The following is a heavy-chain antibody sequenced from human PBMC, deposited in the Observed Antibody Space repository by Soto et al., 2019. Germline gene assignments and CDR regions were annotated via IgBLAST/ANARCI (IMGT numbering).Heavy chain of an antibody. CDR2: RYHSGST. V-gene: IGHV4-4*02. J-gene: IGHJ6*02. CDR3: ARVSGSYYYGMDV. CDR1: GGSISSSNW. Sequence: QGQLQESGPGLVKPSGTLSLTCAVSGGSISSSNWWSWVRQPPGKGLEWIGERYHSGSTKYNPSLKGRVTISVDKSKNQFSLKLSSVTAADTAVYYCARVSGSYYYGMDVWGQGTTVTVSS.